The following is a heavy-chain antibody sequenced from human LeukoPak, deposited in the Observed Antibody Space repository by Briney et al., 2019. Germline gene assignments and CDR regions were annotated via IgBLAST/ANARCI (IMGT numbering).Heavy chain of an antibody. J-gene: IGHJ4*02. Sequence: PGGSLRLSCAASGFTFSSYAMSWVRQAPGKVLEWVSAISGSGGGTYYADSVKGRFTISRDNSKNTLYLQMNSLRAEDTAVYYCAKGPIAAAGANLFDYWGQGTLVTVSS. CDR3: AKGPIAAAGANLFDY. CDR1: GFTFSSYA. CDR2: ISGSGGGT. D-gene: IGHD6-13*01. V-gene: IGHV3-23*01.